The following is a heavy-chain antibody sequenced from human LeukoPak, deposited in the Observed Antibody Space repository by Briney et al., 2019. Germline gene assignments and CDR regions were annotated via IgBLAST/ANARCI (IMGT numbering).Heavy chain of an antibody. V-gene: IGHV4-59*01. J-gene: IGHJ5*02. CDR1: GGSISSYY. CDR2: IYYSGST. D-gene: IGHD3-10*01. CDR3: AGARITMVRGTVLFDP. Sequence: PSETLSLTCTVSGGSISSYYWSWIRQPPGKGLEWIGYIYYSGSTNYNPSLKSRVTISVDTSKNQFSLKLSSVTAADTAVYYCAGARITMVRGTVLFDPWGQGTLVTVSS.